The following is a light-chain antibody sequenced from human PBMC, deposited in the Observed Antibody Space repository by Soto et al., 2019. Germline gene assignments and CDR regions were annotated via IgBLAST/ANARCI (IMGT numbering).Light chain of an antibody. CDR3: QQYNSYLGT. Sequence: DIQMTQSPSTLSASIGERVTITCRASQTVSNWLAWYQQKPGKAPKLLIYDVSNLESGVPSRFSGSGSGTEFSLSISSLQPDDFATYYCQQYNSYLGTFGQGTKVDI. CDR1: QTVSNW. CDR2: DVS. V-gene: IGKV1-5*01. J-gene: IGKJ1*01.